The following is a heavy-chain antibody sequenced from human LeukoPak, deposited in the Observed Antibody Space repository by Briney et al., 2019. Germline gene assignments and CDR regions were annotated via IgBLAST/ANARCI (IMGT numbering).Heavy chain of an antibody. CDR2: ISDSGGST. Sequence: GGSLRISCSASGFPFSSYAMHWVRQAPGKGLEYVSAISDSGGSTYYADSVKGRFTISRDNSKNTLCLQMSSLRAEDTAVYFCVRGYSFGPYGMDVWGQGTTVTVSS. CDR1: GFPFSSYA. CDR3: VRGYSFGPYGMDV. D-gene: IGHD2-15*01. J-gene: IGHJ6*02. V-gene: IGHV3-64D*09.